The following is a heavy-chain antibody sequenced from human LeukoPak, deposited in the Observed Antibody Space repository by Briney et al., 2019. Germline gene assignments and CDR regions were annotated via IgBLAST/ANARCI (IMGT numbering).Heavy chain of an antibody. CDR1: GYSFSRHG. J-gene: IGHJ4*02. CDR2: IWYDGSDK. V-gene: IGHV3-33*01. CDR3: ARLWGAVSGYFDY. Sequence: GGSLRLSCAVSGYSFSRHGMHWVRQAPGKGLEWVAAIWYDGSDKYYADSVKGRFTISRDNSKNMLYLQMDSLRAEDTALYYCARLWGAVSGYFDYWGQGTLVTVSS. D-gene: IGHD6-19*01.